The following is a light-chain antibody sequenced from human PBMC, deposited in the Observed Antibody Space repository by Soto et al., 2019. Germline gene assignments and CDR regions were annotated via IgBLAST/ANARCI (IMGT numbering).Light chain of an antibody. Sequence: SYELTQPPSVSMAPGQTARITCEENSIVSKSVHWYQQKPGQAPVLVVYDDSDRPSGIPERFSGSNSGDTATLTISSVEAADEADYYCQVWHSSSVDYVFGSGTKVTAL. CDR2: DDS. J-gene: IGLJ1*01. V-gene: IGLV3-21*02. CDR3: QVWHSSSVDYV. CDR1: SIVSKS.